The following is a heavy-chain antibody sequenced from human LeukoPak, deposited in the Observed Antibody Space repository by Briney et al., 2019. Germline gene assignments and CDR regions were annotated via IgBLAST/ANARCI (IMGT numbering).Heavy chain of an antibody. CDR1: GFTVSSNY. CDR3: ARTYGGNRVAFDI. Sequence: GGSLRLSCAASGFTVSSNYMSWVRQAPGKGLEWVSVIYSGGSTYYADSVKGRFTISRDNSKNTLYLQMNSLRAEDTAVYYCARTYGGNRVAFDIWGQGTMVTVSS. J-gene: IGHJ3*02. D-gene: IGHD4-23*01. CDR2: IYSGGST. V-gene: IGHV3-53*01.